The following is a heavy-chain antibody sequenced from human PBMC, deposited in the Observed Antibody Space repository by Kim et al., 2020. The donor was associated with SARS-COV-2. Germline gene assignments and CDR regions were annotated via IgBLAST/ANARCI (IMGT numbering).Heavy chain of an antibody. J-gene: IGHJ4*02. D-gene: IGHD2-15*01. CDR1: GFTFDDYG. CDR2: INWNGGST. Sequence: GGSLRLSCAASGFTFDDYGMSWVRQAPGKGLEWVSGINWNGGSTGYADSVKGRFTISRDNAKNSLYLQMNSLRAEDTALYYCARDGVVCSGGSCYSDYWGQGTLVTVSS. CDR3: ARDGVVCSGGSCYSDY. V-gene: IGHV3-20*04.